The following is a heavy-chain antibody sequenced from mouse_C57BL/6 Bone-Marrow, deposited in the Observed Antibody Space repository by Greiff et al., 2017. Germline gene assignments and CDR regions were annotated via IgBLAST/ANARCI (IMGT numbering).Heavy chain of an antibody. J-gene: IGHJ1*03. Sequence: VQLQQPGAELVRPGSSVKLSCKASGYTFTSYWMHWVKQRPIQGLEWIGNIDPSDSETHYNQKFKDKATLTVDKSSSAAYMQLSSLTSEDSAVYYCARRDYYGSSHPYFDVWGTGTTVTVSS. V-gene: IGHV1-52*01. CDR1: GYTFTSYW. CDR2: IDPSDSET. CDR3: ARRDYYGSSHPYFDV. D-gene: IGHD1-1*01.